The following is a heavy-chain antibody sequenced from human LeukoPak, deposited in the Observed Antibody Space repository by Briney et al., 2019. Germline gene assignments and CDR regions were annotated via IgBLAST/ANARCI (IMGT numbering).Heavy chain of an antibody. J-gene: IGHJ4*02. D-gene: IGHD6-13*01. CDR1: GFTVSSNY. CDR3: AKERLTAAGIPLDY. V-gene: IGHV3-23*01. Sequence: GGSLRLSCAASGFTVSSNYMSWVRQAPGKGLEWVSAISGSGGSTYYADSVKGRFTISRDNSKNTLYLQMNSLRAEDTAVYYCAKERLTAAGIPLDYWGQGTLVTVSS. CDR2: ISGSGGST.